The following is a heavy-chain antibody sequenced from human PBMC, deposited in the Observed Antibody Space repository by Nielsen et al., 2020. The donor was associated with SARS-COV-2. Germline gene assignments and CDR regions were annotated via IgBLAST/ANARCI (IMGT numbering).Heavy chain of an antibody. CDR2: MSSSGGTI. J-gene: IGHJ6*02. CDR1: GFTFDDYG. D-gene: IGHD4-17*01. Sequence: GESLKISCAASGFTFDDYGMNWVRQAPGKGLEWVSHMSSSGGTIYYADSVRGRITIFRDNAKNSVSLQMNSLRPEDTAVYYCARDKGDYGSEAAGMDVWGQGTAVTVSS. V-gene: IGHV3-48*01. CDR3: ARDKGDYGSEAAGMDV.